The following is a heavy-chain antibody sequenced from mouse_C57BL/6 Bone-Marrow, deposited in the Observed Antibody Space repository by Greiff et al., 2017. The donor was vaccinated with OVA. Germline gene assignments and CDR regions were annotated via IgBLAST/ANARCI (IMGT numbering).Heavy chain of an antibody. CDR2: IYPGSGGT. CDR1: GYAFTSYW. CDR3: ARGRELPWYVDV. V-gene: IGHV1-55*01. D-gene: IGHD2-1*01. Sequence: QVQLQQPGAELVKPGASVKMSCKASGYAFTSYWITWVKQRPGQGLEWIGDIYPGSGGTNYNEKFKGKATLTVDTSSSTAYMQLSSLTSEDSAVYYCARGRELPWYVDVWGTGTAVTVSS. J-gene: IGHJ1*03.